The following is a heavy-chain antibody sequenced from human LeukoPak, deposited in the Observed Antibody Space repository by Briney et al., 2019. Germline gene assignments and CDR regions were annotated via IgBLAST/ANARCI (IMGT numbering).Heavy chain of an antibody. D-gene: IGHD3-16*02. CDR1: GYTFTSYA. CDR2: INTNAGNP. Sequence: VASVKVSCKASGYTFTSYAMNWVRQAPGQGLEWMGWINTNAGNPTYAQGFTGRFVFSLDTSVSTAYPQISSLQAEDTAVYYCARDKIMIMFGGVIADWFDPWGQGTLVTVSS. V-gene: IGHV7-4-1*02. CDR3: ARDKIMIMFGGVIADWFDP. J-gene: IGHJ5*02.